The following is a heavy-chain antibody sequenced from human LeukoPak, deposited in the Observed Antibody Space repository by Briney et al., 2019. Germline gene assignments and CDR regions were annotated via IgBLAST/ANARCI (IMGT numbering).Heavy chain of an antibody. CDR1: GFTFSSYS. CDR2: ISSSSSYI. V-gene: IGHV3-21*01. CDR3: ARDFLGAFDI. Sequence: GGSLRLSCAASGFTFSSYSMNWVRQAPGKGLEWVSSISSSSSYIYYAVSVKGRFTISRDNAKNSLYLQMNSLRAEDTAVYYCARDFLGAFDIWGQGTMVTVSS. J-gene: IGHJ3*02. D-gene: IGHD2/OR15-2a*01.